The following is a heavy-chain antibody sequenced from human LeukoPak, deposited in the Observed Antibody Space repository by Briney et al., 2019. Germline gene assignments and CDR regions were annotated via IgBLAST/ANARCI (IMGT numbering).Heavy chain of an antibody. J-gene: IGHJ4*02. CDR1: GFTFSSYA. V-gene: IGHV3-30*04. CDR3: ARAINPSAAAGHPGREN. D-gene: IGHD6-13*01. CDR2: ISYDGSNK. Sequence: GGSLRLSCAASGFTFSSYAMHWVRQAPGKGLEWVAVISYDGSNKYYADSVKGRFTISRDNSKNTLYLQMNSLRAEDTAVYYCARAINPSAAAGHPGRENWGQGTLVTVSS.